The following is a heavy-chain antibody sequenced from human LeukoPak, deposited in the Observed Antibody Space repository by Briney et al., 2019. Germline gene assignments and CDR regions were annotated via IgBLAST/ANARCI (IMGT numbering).Heavy chain of an antibody. V-gene: IGHV3-33*01. CDR3: ARERRSSGWPYYYYYYGMDV. J-gene: IGHJ6*02. CDR2: IWYDGSKK. CDR1: GFTFSSNG. D-gene: IGHD6-19*01. Sequence: GRSLTLSCAASGFTFSSNGMQWVRQAPGKGLEWVALIWYDGSKKYYADSVKGRFTISRDNSENTLYLQLNSLRAEDTAVYYCARERRSSGWPYYYYYYGMDVWGQGTTVTVSS.